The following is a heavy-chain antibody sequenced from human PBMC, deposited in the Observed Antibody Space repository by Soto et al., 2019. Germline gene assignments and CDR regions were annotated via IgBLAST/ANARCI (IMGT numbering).Heavy chain of an antibody. V-gene: IGHV1-69*01. Sequence: QVQLVQSGAEVKKPGSSVKVSCKASGGTFSSYAISWVRQAPGQGLEWMGGIIPIFGTANYAQKFQGRVTITADESTSTAYMELSGLRSEDTAVYYCARGRRCGGDCLEYFQHWGQGTLVTVSS. CDR1: GGTFSSYA. CDR2: IIPIFGTA. J-gene: IGHJ1*01. CDR3: ARGRRCGGDCLEYFQH. D-gene: IGHD2-21*02.